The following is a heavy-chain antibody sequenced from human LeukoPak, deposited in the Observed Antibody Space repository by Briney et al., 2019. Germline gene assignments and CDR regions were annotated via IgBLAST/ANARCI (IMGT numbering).Heavy chain of an antibody. D-gene: IGHD3-9*01. CDR2: FGPEDGET. J-gene: IGHJ4*02. V-gene: IGHV1-24*01. CDR3: ATGPHYDILTGWSY. Sequence: GASVKVSCKVSGYTPTELSMHWVRQAPGKGLEWMGGFGPEDGETIYAQKFQGRVTMTEDTSTDTAYMELSSLRSEDTAVYYCATGPHYDILTGWSYWGQGTLVTVSS. CDR1: GYTPTELS.